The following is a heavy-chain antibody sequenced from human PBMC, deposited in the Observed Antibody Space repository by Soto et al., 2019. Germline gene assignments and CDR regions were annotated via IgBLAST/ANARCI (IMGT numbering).Heavy chain of an antibody. D-gene: IGHD2-8*02. CDR3: ARDRGVDTELDYYGMDV. J-gene: IGHJ6*02. V-gene: IGHV1-46*01. Sequence: ASVKVSCKASGYTFTSYYMHWVRQAPGQGLEWMGIINPSGGSTSYAQKFQGRVTMTRDTSTSTVYMELSSLRSEDTAVYYCARDRGVDTELDYYGMDVWGQGTTVTVS. CDR1: GYTFTSYY. CDR2: INPSGGST.